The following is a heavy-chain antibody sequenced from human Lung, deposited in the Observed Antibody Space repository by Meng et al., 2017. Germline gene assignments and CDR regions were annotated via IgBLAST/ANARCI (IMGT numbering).Heavy chain of an antibody. CDR1: GGSCSDYY. J-gene: IGHJ4*02. V-gene: IGHV4-34*01. D-gene: IGHD4-11*01. CDR3: ARGPTTMAHDFDY. Sequence: VQLEQWRPGLLEPSEPLSLPCVVSGGSCSDYYWSWIRQPPGKGLEWIGEINHSGSTNYNPSLESRATISVETAQNNISLKLSSVTAADSAVYYCARGPTTMAHDFDYWGQGTLVTVSS. CDR2: INHSGST.